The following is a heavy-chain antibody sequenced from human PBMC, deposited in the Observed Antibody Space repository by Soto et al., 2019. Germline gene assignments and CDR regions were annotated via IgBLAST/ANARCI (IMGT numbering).Heavy chain of an antibody. J-gene: IGHJ4*02. CDR3: ARLGHDYGDYEDY. CDR1: GGSISSYY. Sequence: SETLSLTCTVSGGSISSYYWSWIRQPPGKGLEWIGYIYYSGSTNYNPSLKSRVTISVDTSKNQFSLKLSSVTAADTAVYYCARLGHDYGDYEDYWGQGTLVTV. V-gene: IGHV4-59*01. D-gene: IGHD4-17*01. CDR2: IYYSGST.